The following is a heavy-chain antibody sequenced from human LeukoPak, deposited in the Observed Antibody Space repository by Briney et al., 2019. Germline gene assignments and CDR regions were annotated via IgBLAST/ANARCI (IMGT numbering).Heavy chain of an antibody. D-gene: IGHD2-21*01. CDR2: IYYSGST. CDR1: GGSISSGGYY. J-gene: IGHJ4*02. Sequence: PSEALSLTCTVSGGSISSGGYYWSWIRQHPGKGLEWIGYIYYSGSTYYNPSLKSRVTISVDTSKNQFSLKLSSVTAADTAVYYCAGGPGGDYFDYWGQGTLVTVSS. V-gene: IGHV4-31*03. CDR3: AGGPGGDYFDY.